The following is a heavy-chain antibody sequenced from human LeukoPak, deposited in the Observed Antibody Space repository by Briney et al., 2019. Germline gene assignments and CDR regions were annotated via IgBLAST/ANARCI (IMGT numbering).Heavy chain of an antibody. CDR2: KYYSGST. V-gene: IGHV4-61*01. J-gene: IGHJ4*02. CDR1: GVSINTCCYH. Sequence: TPSETLSLTCDVSGVSINTCCYHWTWIRQPPGKGLEWIGYKYYSGSTRYNSSLRSRLTISLDSSKNQFSLRLTSVTAADTAVYYCARGRSYGFDFDSWGPGTLVIVSS. CDR3: ARGRSYGFDFDS. D-gene: IGHD5-18*01.